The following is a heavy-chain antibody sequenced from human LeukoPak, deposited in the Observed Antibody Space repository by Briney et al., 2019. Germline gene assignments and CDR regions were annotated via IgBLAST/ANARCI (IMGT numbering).Heavy chain of an antibody. D-gene: IGHD6-19*01. V-gene: IGHV3-33*06. Sequence: GGSLRLSCAASGFTFSSYWTTWVRQATGKGLEWVAVIWYDGSNKYYADSVKGRFTISRDNSKNTLYLQMNSLRAEDTAVYYCAKDVGSSGRGPFDIWGQGTMVTVSS. CDR3: AKDVGSSGRGPFDI. J-gene: IGHJ3*02. CDR1: GFTFSSYW. CDR2: IWYDGSNK.